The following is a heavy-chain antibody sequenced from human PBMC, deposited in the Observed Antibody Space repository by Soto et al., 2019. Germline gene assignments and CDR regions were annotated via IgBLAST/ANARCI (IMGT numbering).Heavy chain of an antibody. Sequence: HPGGSLRLSCAASGFTFSSYGMHWVRQAPGKGLEWVAVIWYDGSNKYYADSVKGRFTISRDNSKNTLYLQMNSLRAEDTAVYYCARDPRYDVDTENWFDPWGQGTLVTVSS. J-gene: IGHJ5*02. D-gene: IGHD5-18*01. CDR2: IWYDGSNK. CDR1: GFTFSSYG. CDR3: ARDPRYDVDTENWFDP. V-gene: IGHV3-33*01.